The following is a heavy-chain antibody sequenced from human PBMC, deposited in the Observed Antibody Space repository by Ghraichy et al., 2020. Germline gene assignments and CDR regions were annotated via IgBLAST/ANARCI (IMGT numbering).Heavy chain of an antibody. Sequence: ASVKVSCKPSGHTSTHHSNHGVRYAPGHGLEWMGWINPNDAGTSFSPHFQGRVTMTRDTSINTVYMELSSLRSDDTAVYFCARAGQLDLDYWGQGTLVTVSS. CDR2: INPNDAGT. J-gene: IGHJ4*02. D-gene: IGHD1-1*01. CDR1: GHTSTHHS. V-gene: IGHV1-2*02. CDR3: ARAGQLDLDY.